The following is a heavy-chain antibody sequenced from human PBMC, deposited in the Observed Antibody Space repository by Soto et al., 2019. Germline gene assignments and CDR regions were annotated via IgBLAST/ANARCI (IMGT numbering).Heavy chain of an antibody. CDR3: ARVLYCSAGSCYPASLFDYYYMDV. CDR2: MNPNGGDT. J-gene: IGHJ6*03. Sequence: QVQLVQSGAEVKKPGASVKVSCKASGYTFTSYDINWVRQAPGQGREWMGGMNPNGGDTGYAQKFQGRVTMTRSTSMSTAYMDLSSLRSDDTAVYYCARVLYCSAGSCYPASLFDYYYMDVWGKGTTVTVYS. D-gene: IGHD2-15*01. CDR1: GYTFTSYD. V-gene: IGHV1-8*01.